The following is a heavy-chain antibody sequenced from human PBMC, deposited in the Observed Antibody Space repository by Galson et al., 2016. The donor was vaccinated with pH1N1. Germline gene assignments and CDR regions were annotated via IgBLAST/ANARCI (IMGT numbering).Heavy chain of an antibody. D-gene: IGHD4-17*01. CDR3: ARFNYGDYANWFDP. CDR1: GFSLRTSGMC. V-gene: IGHV2-70*01. J-gene: IGHJ5*02. Sequence: PALVTPTQTLTLTCTFSGFSLRTSGMCVSWIRQPPGKALEWLALIDWDDDKYYSTSLKTRLTISKDTSKNQVVLTMTNMDPVETATYYCARFNYGDYANWFDPWGQGTLVTVSS. CDR2: IDWDDDK.